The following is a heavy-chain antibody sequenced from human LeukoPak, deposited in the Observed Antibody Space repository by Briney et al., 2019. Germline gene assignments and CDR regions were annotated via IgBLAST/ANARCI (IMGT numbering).Heavy chain of an antibody. CDR3: ARDSPYGDYGD. V-gene: IGHV3-30*19. D-gene: IGHD4-17*01. J-gene: IGHJ4*02. CDR2: ISYDGSNK. Sequence: GGTLRLSCAASGFTFSSYGMHWVRQAPGKGLEWVAVISYDGSNKYYADSVKGRFTISRDNSKNTLYLQMNSLRAEDTAVYYCARDSPYGDYGDWGQGTLVTVSS. CDR1: GFTFSSYG.